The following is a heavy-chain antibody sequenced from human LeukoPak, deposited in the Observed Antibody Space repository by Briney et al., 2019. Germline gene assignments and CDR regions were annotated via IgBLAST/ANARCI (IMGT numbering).Heavy chain of an antibody. V-gene: IGHV3-48*03. D-gene: IGHD6-6*01. Sequence: GGSLRLSCAASGFTFSSYEMNWVRQAPGQGLEWVSYISSSGSTIYYADSVKGRFTISRDNAKNSLYLQMNSLRAEDTAVYYCARDRDSSSVDYWGQGTLITVSS. CDR3: ARDRDSSSVDY. CDR1: GFTFSSYE. CDR2: ISSSGSTI. J-gene: IGHJ4*02.